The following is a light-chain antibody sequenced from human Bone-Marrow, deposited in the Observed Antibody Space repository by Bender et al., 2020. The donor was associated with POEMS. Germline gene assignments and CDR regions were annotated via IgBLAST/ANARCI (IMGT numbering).Light chain of an antibody. CDR1: SGHTEYA. CDR2: VNSDGSH. CDR3: QTWGTGPWV. Sequence: QLVLTQSPSASASLGASVKLTCTLSSGHTEYAIAWHQQQPEKGPRYLMRVNSDGSHYKGDGIPDRFSGSSSGAERYLTISSLQSEDEADYYCQTWGTGPWVFGGGTKLTVL. V-gene: IGLV4-69*01. J-gene: IGLJ3*02.